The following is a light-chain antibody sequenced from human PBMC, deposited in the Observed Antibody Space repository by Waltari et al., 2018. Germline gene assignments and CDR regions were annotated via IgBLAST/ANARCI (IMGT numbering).Light chain of an antibody. V-gene: IGKV2-30*01. CDR1: QRLLYGDGNTY. CDR2: KVS. CDR3: MQGTHWPLT. J-gene: IGKJ3*01. Sequence: DVVMTQSPLSLPVTLGRPASISCRSSQRLLYGDGNTYLNWFHQRPGQSPRRLIYKVSNRGSGVPDRFSGSGSGTDFTLKISRVEAEDVGVYYCMQGTHWPLTFGPGTKVDIK.